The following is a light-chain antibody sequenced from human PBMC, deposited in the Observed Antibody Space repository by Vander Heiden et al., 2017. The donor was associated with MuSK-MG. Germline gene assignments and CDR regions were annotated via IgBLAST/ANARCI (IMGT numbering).Light chain of an antibody. V-gene: IGKV3-15*01. J-gene: IGKJ1*01. Sequence: EIVMTQSPVTLSVSPGERGTLSCRASQSIRTDVAWYQQKPGQAPRLLMYGASTRAAGIPARFSGSGSGTEFTLTISSLQSEDFAVYRCQQDANWPRTFGQGTKVEIK. CDR3: QQDANWPRT. CDR2: GAS. CDR1: QSIRTD.